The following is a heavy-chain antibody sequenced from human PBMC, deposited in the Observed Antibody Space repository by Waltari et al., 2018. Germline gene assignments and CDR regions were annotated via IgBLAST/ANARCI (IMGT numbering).Heavy chain of an antibody. CDR3: ARVENYDFWSGRTRYFQH. Sequence: QVQLQESGPGLVKPSETLSLTCTVSGGSISSYYWSWIRQPPGTGLEWIGYIYYSGSTNYNPSLKSRVTISVDTSKNQFSLKLSSVTAADTAVYYCARVENYDFWSGRTRYFQHWGQGTLVTVSS. D-gene: IGHD3-3*01. V-gene: IGHV4-59*01. CDR2: IYYSGST. J-gene: IGHJ1*01. CDR1: GGSISSYY.